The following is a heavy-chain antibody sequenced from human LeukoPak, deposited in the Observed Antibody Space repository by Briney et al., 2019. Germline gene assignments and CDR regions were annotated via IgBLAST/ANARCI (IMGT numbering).Heavy chain of an antibody. CDR2: IKRKTDGGTT. Sequence: GSLSLSCAASGFTFSNAWMSWVRQAPGKGLEWVGRIKRKTDGGTTDYAAPVKGRFTISRDDSKNTLYLQMNSLKTEDTAVYYCTTPGRDVLLWFGESDAFDIWGQGTMVTVSS. CDR1: GFTFSNAW. CDR3: TTPGRDVLLWFGESDAFDI. D-gene: IGHD3-10*01. J-gene: IGHJ3*02. V-gene: IGHV3-15*01.